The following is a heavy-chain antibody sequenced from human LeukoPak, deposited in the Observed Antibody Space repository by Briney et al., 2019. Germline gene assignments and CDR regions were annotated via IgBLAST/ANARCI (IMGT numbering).Heavy chain of an antibody. CDR1: GFTFSSYS. V-gene: IGHV3-48*01. Sequence: GGSLRLSCAASGFTFSSYSMNWVRQAPGKGLEWVSYISSSSSTIYYADSVKGRFTISRDNSKNTLYLQMNSLRAEDTAVYYCAKVIGYCSGGSCTDAFDIWGQGTMVTVSS. D-gene: IGHD2-15*01. CDR3: AKVIGYCSGGSCTDAFDI. J-gene: IGHJ3*02. CDR2: ISSSSSTI.